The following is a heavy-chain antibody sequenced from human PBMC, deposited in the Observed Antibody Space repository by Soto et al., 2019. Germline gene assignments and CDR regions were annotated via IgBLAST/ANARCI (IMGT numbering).Heavy chain of an antibody. D-gene: IGHD2-2*01. CDR3: AREIGYCGSPSCPSYYYYYMDV. Sequence: TSETMSLTCTVSGGSISSYYWSWIRQPPGKGLEWIGYIYYSGSTNYNPSLKSRVTISVDTSKNQFSLTLSSVTAADTAVYYCAREIGYCGSPSCPSYYYYYMDVWGKGTTVTVSS. J-gene: IGHJ6*03. CDR2: IYYSGST. CDR1: GGSISSYY. V-gene: IGHV4-59*12.